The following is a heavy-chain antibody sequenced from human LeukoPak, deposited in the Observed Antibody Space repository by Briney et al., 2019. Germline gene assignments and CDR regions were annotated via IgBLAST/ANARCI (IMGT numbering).Heavy chain of an antibody. Sequence: ASVKVSCKASGYTFTNYYVHWVRQAPGQRLEWMGWINPNSGGTDYAQKFQGRVTMTRDTSISTAYMELGRLTSDDTAVYYCARGPGYDYNWFDPWGQGTLGIVSS. CDR1: GYTFTNYY. V-gene: IGHV1-2*02. CDR2: INPNSGGT. D-gene: IGHD5-12*01. CDR3: ARGPGYDYNWFDP. J-gene: IGHJ5*02.